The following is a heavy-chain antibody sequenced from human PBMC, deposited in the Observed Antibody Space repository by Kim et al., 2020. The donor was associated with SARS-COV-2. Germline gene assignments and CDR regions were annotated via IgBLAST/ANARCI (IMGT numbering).Heavy chain of an antibody. Sequence: SVKVSCKASGGTFSSYAISWVRQAPGQGLEWMGGIIPIFGTANYAQKFQGRVTITAEKSTSTAYMELSSLRSEDTAGYYFARVVPGIAASDSWGQGTLVTASS. CDR1: GGTFSSYA. CDR2: IIPIFGTA. V-gene: IGHV1-69*06. D-gene: IGHD6-25*01. CDR3: ARVVPGIAASDS. J-gene: IGHJ4*02.